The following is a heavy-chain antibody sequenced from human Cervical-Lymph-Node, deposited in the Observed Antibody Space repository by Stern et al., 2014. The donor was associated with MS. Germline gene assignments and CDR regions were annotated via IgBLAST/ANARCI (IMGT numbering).Heavy chain of an antibody. V-gene: IGHV1-69*01. CDR2: IIPIFATT. CDR3: AREGIPGAGGTFDN. CDR1: GGTFSSYT. J-gene: IGHJ4*02. Sequence: VQLLQSGAEVKKPGSSVKVSCNVSGGTFSSYTLNWVRQAPGQGLEWMGGIIPIFATTNYPQRFQGQVTITADGSTSTTYLEVSSLTAEDTAVYYCAREGIPGAGGTFDNWGQGTLVIVSS. D-gene: IGHD1-26*01.